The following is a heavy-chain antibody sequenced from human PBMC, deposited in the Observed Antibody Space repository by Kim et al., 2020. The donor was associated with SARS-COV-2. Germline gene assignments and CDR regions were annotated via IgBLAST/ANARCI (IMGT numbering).Heavy chain of an antibody. V-gene: IGHV1-46*01. J-gene: IGHJ6*02. D-gene: IGHD1-26*01. CDR3: ARDLSRFVDLWGIVGASPVSNGRDV. Sequence: ASVKVSCKASGYTFTSYYMHWVRQAPGQGLEWMGIINPSGGSTSYAQKFQGRVTMTRDTSTSTDYMELSSLRSEDTAVYYCARDLSRFVDLWGIVGASPVSNGRDVWGQGTTVTVSS. CDR2: INPSGGST. CDR1: GYTFTSYY.